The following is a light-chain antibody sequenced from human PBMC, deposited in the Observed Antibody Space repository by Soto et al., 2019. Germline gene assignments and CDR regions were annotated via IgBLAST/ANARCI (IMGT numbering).Light chain of an antibody. J-gene: IGKJ1*01. V-gene: IGKV1-5*01. CDR1: HSISSW. Sequence: QMTQSPSSLSASVGDRVTITCRASHSISSWLAWYQQKPGKAPKLLIYDASSLESGVPSRFSGSGSGTEFTLTISSLQPDDFATYYCQQYNSYWTFGQGTKVDI. CDR2: DAS. CDR3: QQYNSYWT.